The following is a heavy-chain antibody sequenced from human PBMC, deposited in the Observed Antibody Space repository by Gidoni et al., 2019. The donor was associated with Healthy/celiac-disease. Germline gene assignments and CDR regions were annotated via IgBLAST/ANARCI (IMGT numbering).Heavy chain of an antibody. CDR3: ARGGLTVTTSKNWFFDL. V-gene: IGHV1-46*01. CDR2: INPSGGGT. J-gene: IGHJ2*01. Sequence: VQLVESVAVVKQPGASVMVSCKAYGYTFTNAHIHWVRQAPGQGLEWMGIINPSGGGTIYAQKVQGRVTMTRDTSTSTVYMELSSLRSEDTAVYFCARGGLTVTTSKNWFFDLWGRGTLVTVSS. D-gene: IGHD4-17*01. CDR1: GYTFTNAH.